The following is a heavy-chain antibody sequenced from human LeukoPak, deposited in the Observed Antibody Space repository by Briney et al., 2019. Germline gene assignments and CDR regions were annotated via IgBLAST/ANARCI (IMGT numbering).Heavy chain of an antibody. CDR1: GGSISSSNW. CDR3: ARGTYSGYDYTPNLGN. D-gene: IGHD5-12*01. CDR2: IYHSGST. V-gene: IGHV4-4*02. J-gene: IGHJ4*02. Sequence: PSETLSLTCAVSGGSISSSNWWSWVRQPPGKGLEWIGEIYHSGSTNYNPSLKSRVTISVDKSKSQFSLKLSSVTAADTAVYYCARGTYSGYDYTPNLGNWGQGTLVTVSS.